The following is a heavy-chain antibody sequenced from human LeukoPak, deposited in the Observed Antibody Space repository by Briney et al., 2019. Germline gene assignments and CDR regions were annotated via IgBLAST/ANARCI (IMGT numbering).Heavy chain of an antibody. Sequence: GGSLRLSCAASGFTFSSYGMHWVRQAPGKGLEWVAVISYDGSNKYYANSVKGRFTISRDNSKNTLYLQMNSLRAEDTAVYYCAPKGGYGYFDYWGQGTLVTVSS. D-gene: IGHD5-18*01. CDR3: APKGGYGYFDY. V-gene: IGHV3-30*03. CDR2: ISYDGSNK. J-gene: IGHJ4*02. CDR1: GFTFSSYG.